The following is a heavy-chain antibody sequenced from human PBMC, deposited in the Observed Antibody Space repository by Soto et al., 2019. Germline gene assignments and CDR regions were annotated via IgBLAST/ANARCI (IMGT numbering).Heavy chain of an antibody. V-gene: IGHV1-24*01. D-gene: IGHD3-10*01. CDR3: AAEYDYCPKAPAGNFDY. Sequence: GSSVKVSCKVSGYTLTELSMHWVRQAPGKGLEWMGGFDPEDGETIYAQKFQGRVTMTEDTSTDTAYMELSSLRSEDTAVYYCAAEYDYCPKAPAGNFDYWGQGTLVTLSS. J-gene: IGHJ4*02. CDR1: GYTLTELS. CDR2: FDPEDGET.